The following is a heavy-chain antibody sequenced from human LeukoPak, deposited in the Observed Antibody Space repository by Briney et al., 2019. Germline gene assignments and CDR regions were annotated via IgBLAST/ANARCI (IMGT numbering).Heavy chain of an antibody. Sequence: SETLSLTCAVSGGSISSGGYSWSWIRQPRGKGLGWIGYIYHSGSTYYNPSLKSRVTISVDRSKNQFSLKLSSVTAADTAVYYCARDPGGAFDIWGQGTMVTVSS. V-gene: IGHV4-30-2*01. J-gene: IGHJ3*02. CDR2: IYHSGST. CDR3: ARDPGGAFDI. CDR1: GGSISSGGYS.